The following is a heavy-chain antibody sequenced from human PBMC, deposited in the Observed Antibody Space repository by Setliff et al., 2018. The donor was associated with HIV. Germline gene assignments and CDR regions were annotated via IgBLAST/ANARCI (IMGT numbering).Heavy chain of an antibody. V-gene: IGHV1-18*01. CDR3: AREYYDFWSGYSDAFHI. D-gene: IGHD3-3*01. CDR1: GYTFTSYG. CDR2: ISAYNGNT. Sequence: ASVKVSCKASGYTFTSYGISWVRQAPGQGLEWMGWISAYNGNTNYAQTLRGRVTMTTDTSTSTAYMELRSLRSDDTAVYYCAREYYDFWSGYSDAFHIWGQGTMVTVSS. J-gene: IGHJ3*02.